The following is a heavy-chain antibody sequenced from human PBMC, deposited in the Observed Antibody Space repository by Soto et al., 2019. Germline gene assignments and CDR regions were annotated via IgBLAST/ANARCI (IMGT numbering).Heavy chain of an antibody. J-gene: IGHJ4*02. CDR1: GGSTTISSYY. CDR3: ARLRIEGTTPYYFEY. V-gene: IGHV4-39*07. D-gene: IGHD1-1*01. Sequence: QLQVQESGPGLVKPSETLSLTCTVSGGSTTISSYYWACIRQPPGKGLEWIGSMYYSGSTYYNPSLKSRVTMPVDTSKDQFSLRLRSMTAADTAVYYCARLRIEGTTPYYFEYWGQGTPVSFSS. CDR2: MYYSGST.